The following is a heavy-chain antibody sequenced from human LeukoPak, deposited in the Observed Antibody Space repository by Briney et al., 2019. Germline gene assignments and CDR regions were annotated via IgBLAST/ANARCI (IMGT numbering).Heavy chain of an antibody. V-gene: IGHV1-3*01. CDR3: AREIDRDDYNRFFDY. CDR1: GYSFSTYT. D-gene: IGHD5-24*01. J-gene: IGHJ4*02. Sequence: ASVKVSCKASGYSFSTYTMNWVRQAPGQRLEWMGWINAGNGNTKYSQKFQGRVTITRGTSASTAYMEMRSLRSEDTAVYYCAREIDRDDYNRFFDYWGQGTLVTVSS. CDR2: INAGNGNT.